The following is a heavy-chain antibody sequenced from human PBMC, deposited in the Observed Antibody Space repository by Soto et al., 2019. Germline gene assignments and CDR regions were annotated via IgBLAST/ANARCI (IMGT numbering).Heavy chain of an antibody. CDR3: ARSPGNYGVYYYYYMDF. CDR2: ISAYNGNT. Sequence: ASVKVSCKASGYTFTSYGISWVRQAPGQGLEWMGWISAYNGNTNYAQKLQGRVTMTTDTSTSTAYMELRSLRSDDTAVYYCARSPGNYGVYYYYYMDFWGKGTTVTVSS. V-gene: IGHV1-18*01. J-gene: IGHJ6*03. D-gene: IGHD4-17*01. CDR1: GYTFTSYG.